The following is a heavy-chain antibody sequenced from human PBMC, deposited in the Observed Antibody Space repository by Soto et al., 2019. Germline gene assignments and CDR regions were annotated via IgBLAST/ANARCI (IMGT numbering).Heavy chain of an antibody. V-gene: IGHV4-31*03. D-gene: IGHD1-26*01. CDR2: IYYSGST. J-gene: IGHJ2*01. CDR3: ARGRGSYGDWYFDL. Sequence: QVQLQESGPGLVKPSQTLSLTCTFSGGSISSGGYYWSWIRQHPGKGLEWIGYIYYSGSTYYNPSLKSRVTISVDTSKNQFSRKLSSVTAADTAVYYCARGRGSYGDWYFDLWGRGTLVTVSS. CDR1: GGSISSGGYY.